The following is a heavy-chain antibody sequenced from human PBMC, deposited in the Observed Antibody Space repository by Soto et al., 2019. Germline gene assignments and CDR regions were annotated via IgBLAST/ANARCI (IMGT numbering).Heavy chain of an antibody. D-gene: IGHD2-15*01. CDR3: ARELGYCSGGSCYMDGAFDF. V-gene: IGHV3-23*01. CDR1: GSTFSSYA. CDR2: ISGSGDST. J-gene: IGHJ3*01. Sequence: EVQLWESGGGLVQPGGSLRLSCAASGSTFSSYAMSWVRQAPGKGLEWVSVISGSGDSTYYADSVKGRFTISRDNSKNLLTVQMKSMRAEETDVYYRARELGYCSGGSCYMDGAFDFWGQGTMVTVSS.